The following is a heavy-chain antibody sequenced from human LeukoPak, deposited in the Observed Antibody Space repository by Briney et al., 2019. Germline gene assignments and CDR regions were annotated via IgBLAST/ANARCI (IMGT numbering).Heavy chain of an antibody. CDR3: ARGYCTNGVCYRGDY. J-gene: IGHJ4*02. CDR2: IIPIFGTA. D-gene: IGHD2-8*01. V-gene: IGHV1-69*01. Sequence: SVKVSCKASGGTFSSYAVSWVRQAPGQGLEWMGGIIPIFGTANYAQKFQGRVTITADESTSTAYMELSSLRSEDTAVYYCARGYCTNGVCYRGDYWGQGTLVTVSS. CDR1: GGTFSSYA.